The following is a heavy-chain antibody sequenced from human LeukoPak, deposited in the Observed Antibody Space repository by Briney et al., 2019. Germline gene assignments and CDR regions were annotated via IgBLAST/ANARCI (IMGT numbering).Heavy chain of an antibody. J-gene: IGHJ4*02. Sequence: SQTLSLTCAISGDSVSSKSAAWNWLRQSPSRGLEWLGRTYYRSKWYNEYAVSVKSRITINADTSKNQISLQLNSVTPEDTAVYYCARSSGRLDYWGQGTLVTVSS. CDR2: TYYRSKWYN. CDR3: ARSSGRLDY. D-gene: IGHD6-19*01. CDR1: GDSVSSKSAA. V-gene: IGHV6-1*01.